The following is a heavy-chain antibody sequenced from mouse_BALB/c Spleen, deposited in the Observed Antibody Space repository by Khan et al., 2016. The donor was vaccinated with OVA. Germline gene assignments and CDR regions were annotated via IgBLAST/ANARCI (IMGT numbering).Heavy chain of an antibody. CDR3: ASSGFGSPFAY. V-gene: IGHV1S81*02. Sequence: QVQLQQPGAELVKPGASVKISCKASGYTFISYYMYWVKQRPGQGLEWIGGINPSDGGTIFNEKFKSKATLTVDKSSSTAYMQFSSLTSEGSAVYYCASSGFGSPFAYWGQGTLVTVSA. J-gene: IGHJ3*01. CDR2: INPSDGGT. D-gene: IGHD3-1*01. CDR1: GYTFISYY.